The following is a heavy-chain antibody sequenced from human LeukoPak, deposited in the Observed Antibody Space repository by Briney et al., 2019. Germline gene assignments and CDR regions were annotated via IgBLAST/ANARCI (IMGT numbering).Heavy chain of an antibody. J-gene: IGHJ4*02. Sequence: GGSLRLSCAASGFTFGSYWMSWVRQAPGKGLEWVANIKQDGSEKYYVDSVKGRFTISRDNAEDSLSLQMNSLRAEDTAVYYCASAGGDSRSPLPFYYWGQGTLVTVSS. CDR1: GFTFGSYW. CDR2: IKQDGSEK. V-gene: IGHV3-7*03. D-gene: IGHD6-6*01. CDR3: ASAGGDSRSPLPFYY.